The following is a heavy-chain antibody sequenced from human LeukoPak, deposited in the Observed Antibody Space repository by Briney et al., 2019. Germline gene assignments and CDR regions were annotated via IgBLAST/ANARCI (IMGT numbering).Heavy chain of an antibody. V-gene: IGHV3-48*04. CDR2: ISSSGNTI. Sequence: PGGSLRLSCAASGFTFSSYSMNWVRQAPGKGLEWVSYISSSGNTIYYVDSVKGRFTISRDNAKNSLYLQMNSLRAEDTAVYYCARGRYCSGHNCYFDYWGQGTLVTVSS. D-gene: IGHD2-15*01. J-gene: IGHJ4*02. CDR3: ARGRYCSGHNCYFDY. CDR1: GFTFSSYS.